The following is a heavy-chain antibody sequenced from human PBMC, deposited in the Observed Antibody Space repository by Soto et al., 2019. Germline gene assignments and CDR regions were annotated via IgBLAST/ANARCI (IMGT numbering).Heavy chain of an antibody. CDR2: INHSGST. CDR3: ARGGNRRFGELLNYYYYYGMDV. J-gene: IGHJ6*02. CDR1: GGSFSGYY. V-gene: IGHV4-34*01. Sequence: SETLSLTCAVYGGSFSGYYWSWIRQPPGKGLEWIGEINHSGSTNYNPSLKSRVTISVDTSKNQFSLKLSSVTAADTAVYYGARGGNRRFGELLNYYYYYGMDVWGQGTTVTVSS. D-gene: IGHD3-10*01.